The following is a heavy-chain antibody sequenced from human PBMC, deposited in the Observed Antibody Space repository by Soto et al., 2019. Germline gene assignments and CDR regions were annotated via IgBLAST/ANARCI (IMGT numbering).Heavy chain of an antibody. D-gene: IGHD1-26*01. CDR2: VKSKVDGETI. CDR3: ATGGLGLDY. CDR1: GFTFSNAW. Sequence: EVQMVESGGGFMKPGGSLRLSCAASGFTFSNAWMNWVRQAPGKGLEWVGRVKSKVDGETIDYSAPVKGRFSISRDDSKNTVYLQMKSLKIEDTAVYYCATGGLGLDYWGQGTLVTVSS. V-gene: IGHV3-15*01. J-gene: IGHJ4*02.